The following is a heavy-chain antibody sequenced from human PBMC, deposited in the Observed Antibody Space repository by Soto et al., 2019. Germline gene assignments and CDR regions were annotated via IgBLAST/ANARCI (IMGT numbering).Heavy chain of an antibody. J-gene: IGHJ6*02. V-gene: IGHV4-61*01. CDR3: ARDGHGMDV. Sequence: QVQLQESGPGLVRPSETLSLTCTVSGGSVSTGSYDRSWIRQPPGKGLEWIGKIFFTGSAHYNPSLRNRVTMSVDTSKDQFSLTLTSVTAADTAVYYCARDGHGMDVWGQGTTVTVSS. CDR1: GGSVSTGSYD. CDR2: IFFTGSA.